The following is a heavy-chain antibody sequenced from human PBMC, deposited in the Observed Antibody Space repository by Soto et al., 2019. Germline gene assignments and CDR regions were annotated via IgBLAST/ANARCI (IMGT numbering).Heavy chain of an antibody. D-gene: IGHD3-16*01. V-gene: IGHV1-46*01. CDR2: INPSGGST. J-gene: IGHJ6*02. CDR3: ARGPGSRGYYYYGMDV. Sequence: ASVKVSCKASGYTFTSYYMHWVRQAPGQGLEWMGIINPSGGSTSYAQKFQGRVTMTRDTSTSTVYMELSSLRSEDTAVYYCARGPGSRGYYYYGMDVWGHGTTVTVSS. CDR1: GYTFTSYY.